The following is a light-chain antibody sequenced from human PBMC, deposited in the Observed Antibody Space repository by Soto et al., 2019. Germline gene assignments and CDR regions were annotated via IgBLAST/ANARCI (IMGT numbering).Light chain of an antibody. V-gene: IGLV2-14*01. J-gene: IGLJ3*02. Sequence: QSALTQPASVSGSPGQSITISCTGTSSDIGSHNFVSWHQQHPGKAPKFMIYGVSTRPSGVSNRFSRSKSGNTASLTIPGLKADYDDDYYCSLSTSRYTWVFGGGTKLTVL. CDR1: SSDIGSHNF. CDR3: SLSTSRYTWV. CDR2: GVS.